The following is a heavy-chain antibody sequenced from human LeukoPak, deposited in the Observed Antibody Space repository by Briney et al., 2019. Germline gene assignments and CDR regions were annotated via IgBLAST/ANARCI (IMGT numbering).Heavy chain of an antibody. V-gene: IGHV7-4-1*02. CDR1: GYTFTSYA. J-gene: IGHJ5*02. Sequence: GASVKVSCKASGYTFTSYAMNWVRQAPRQGLEWRGWINTNTGDPTYAPHFTGRFVFSLDTSVSTAYLQTSSLKAEDTAVYYCARAVVAATEQNWFAPWGQGTLGGGWFDPWGQGTLVTVSS. D-gene: IGHD2-15*01. CDR3: ARAVVAATEQNWFAPWGQGTLGGGWFDP. CDR2: INTNTGDP.